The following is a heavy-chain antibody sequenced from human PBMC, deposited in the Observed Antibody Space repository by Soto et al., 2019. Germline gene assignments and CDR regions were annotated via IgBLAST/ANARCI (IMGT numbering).Heavy chain of an antibody. CDR3: ARSFADTAMVTHYYYYMDV. Sequence: SETLSLTCTVSGGSISSYYWSWIRQPPGKGLEWIGYIYYSGSTNYNPSLKSRVTISVDTSKNQFSLKLSSVTAADTAVYYCARSFADTAMVTHYYYYMDVWGKGTTVTVSS. J-gene: IGHJ6*03. CDR1: GGSISSYY. D-gene: IGHD5-18*01. CDR2: IYYSGST. V-gene: IGHV4-59*08.